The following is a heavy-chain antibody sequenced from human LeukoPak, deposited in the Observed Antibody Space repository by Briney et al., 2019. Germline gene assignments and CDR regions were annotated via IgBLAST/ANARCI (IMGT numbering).Heavy chain of an antibody. V-gene: IGHV3-9*01. D-gene: IGHD1-1*01. CDR2: ISWNSGSI. Sequence: GGSLRLSCAASGFTFDDYAMHWVRQAPGKGLEWVSGISWNSGSIGHADSVKGRFTISRDNAKNSLYLQMNSLRAEDTALYYCAKDADNYYFDYWGQGTLVTVSS. J-gene: IGHJ4*02. CDR3: AKDADNYYFDY. CDR1: GFTFDDYA.